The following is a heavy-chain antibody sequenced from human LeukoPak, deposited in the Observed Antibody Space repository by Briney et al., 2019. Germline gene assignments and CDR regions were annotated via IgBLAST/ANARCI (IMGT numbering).Heavy chain of an antibody. V-gene: IGHV1-24*01. J-gene: IGHJ4*02. CDR1: GYTVTELS. CDR3: ATLGYCSSTSCYPHFDY. D-gene: IGHD2-2*01. CDR2: FDPEDGET. Sequence: ASVKVSCKVSGYTVTELSIQWVRQAPGKGLEWMGGFDPEDGETIYAQKFQGRVTMTEDTSTDTAYMELSSLRSEDTAVYYCATLGYCSSTSCYPHFDYWGQGTLVTVSS.